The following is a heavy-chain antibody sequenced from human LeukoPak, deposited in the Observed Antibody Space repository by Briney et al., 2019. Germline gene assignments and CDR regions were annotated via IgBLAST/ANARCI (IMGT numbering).Heavy chain of an antibody. CDR1: GGSISSGSYY. CDR3: ASIYYYDSAPFDP. V-gene: IGHV4-61*02. J-gene: IGHJ5*02. D-gene: IGHD3-22*01. Sequence: SETLSLTRTVSGGSISSGSYYWSWIRQPAGKGLEWIGRVYSSGSTNYNPSLKSRVTISVDTSKNQFSLKLSSVTAADTAVYYCASIYYYDSAPFDPWGQGTLVTVSS. CDR2: VYSSGST.